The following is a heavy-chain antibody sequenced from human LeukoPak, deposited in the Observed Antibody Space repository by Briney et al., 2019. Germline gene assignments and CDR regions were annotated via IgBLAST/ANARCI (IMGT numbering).Heavy chain of an antibody. CDR3: AKDVFRYGDYTRPGY. Sequence: AGGSLRLSCAASGFTFSSHAMSWVRQAPGKGLEWVSAISGSGGSTYYADSVKGRFTISRDNSKNTLYLQMNSLRAEDTAVYYCAKDVFRYGDYTRPGYWGQGTLVTVSS. CDR2: ISGSGGST. V-gene: IGHV3-23*01. D-gene: IGHD4-17*01. J-gene: IGHJ4*02. CDR1: GFTFSSHA.